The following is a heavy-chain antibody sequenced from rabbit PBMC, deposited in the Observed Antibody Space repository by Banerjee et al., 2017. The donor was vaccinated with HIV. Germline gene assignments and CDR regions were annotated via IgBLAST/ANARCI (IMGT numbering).Heavy chain of an antibody. CDR1: GFSFSGTYH. J-gene: IGHJ4*01. Sequence: QSLEESGGDLVKPGTSLTLTCTASGFSFSGTYHMCWVRQAPGKGLEWIACIYDSWDATYYASWAKGRFTISKTSSTTVTLQMTSLTVADTATYFCARDGVGYTFDLELWGPGTLVTVS. D-gene: IGHD3-1*01. CDR3: ARDGVGYTFDLEL. V-gene: IGHV1S40*01. CDR2: IYDSWDAT.